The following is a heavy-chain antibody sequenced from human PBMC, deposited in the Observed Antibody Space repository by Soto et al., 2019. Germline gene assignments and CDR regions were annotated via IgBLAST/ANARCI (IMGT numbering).Heavy chain of an antibody. D-gene: IGHD1-26*01. Sequence: QVQLVQSGAEVKKPGSSVKVSCRASGGTFSTYAITWVRQAPGQGLEWLGGIIPIFGTTDYARKFQGRVTITAAESTSTVFIERSSLTSEDTAVYYCARGVGAYDSDYWGQGTLVTVSS. CDR3: ARGVGAYDSDY. J-gene: IGHJ4*02. CDR2: IIPIFGTT. V-gene: IGHV1-69*01. CDR1: GGTFSTYA.